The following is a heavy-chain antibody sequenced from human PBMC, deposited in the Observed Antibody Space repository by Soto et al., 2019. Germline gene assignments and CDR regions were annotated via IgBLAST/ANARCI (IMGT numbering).Heavy chain of an antibody. V-gene: IGHV1-18*01. CDR2: ISAYNGNT. D-gene: IGHD3-10*01. J-gene: IGHJ4*02. CDR1: GYTFTSYG. CDR3: ARVLITMVRGVIITFESAGVPLIDY. Sequence: ASVKVSCKASGYTFTSYGISWVRQAPGQGHERIGWISAYNGNTNYAQKLQGRVTMTTDTSTSTAYMELRSLISDDTAVYYCARVLITMVRGVIITFESAGVPLIDYWGQGTLVTVSS.